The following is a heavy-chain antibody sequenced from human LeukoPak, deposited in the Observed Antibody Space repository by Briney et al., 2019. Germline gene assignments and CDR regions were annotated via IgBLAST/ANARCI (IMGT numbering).Heavy chain of an antibody. V-gene: IGHV3-30*03. CDR3: ARPGEYQLLFGVYH. CDR1: GFTFSSYG. J-gene: IGHJ5*02. D-gene: IGHD2-2*01. CDR2: ISYDGSNK. Sequence: PGGSLRLSCAASGFTFSSYGMHWVRQAPGKGLQWVAVISYDGSNKYYADSVKGRFTISRDNSKNTLYLQMNSLRAEDTAVYYCARPGEYQLLFGVYHWGQGTLVTVSS.